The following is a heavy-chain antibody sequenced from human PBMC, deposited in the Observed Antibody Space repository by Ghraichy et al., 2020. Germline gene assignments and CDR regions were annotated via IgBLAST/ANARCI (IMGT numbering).Heavy chain of an antibody. CDR1: GFTFTSSA. CDR3: AAEGYDFWSGYLSYYYYGMDV. Sequence: SVKVSCKASGFTFTSSAVQWVRQARGQRLEWIGWIVVGSGNTNYAQKFQERVTITRDMSTSTAYMELSSLRSEDTAVYYCAAEGYDFWSGYLSYYYYGMDVWGQGTTVTVSS. CDR2: IVVGSGNT. J-gene: IGHJ6*02. V-gene: IGHV1-58*01. D-gene: IGHD3-3*01.